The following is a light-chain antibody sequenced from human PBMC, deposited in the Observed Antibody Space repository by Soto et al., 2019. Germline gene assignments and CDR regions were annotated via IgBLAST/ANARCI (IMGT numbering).Light chain of an antibody. Sequence: IVLTQSPATMSLSPGERATLSCGASERVSSSYVAWYQMKAGLAPRLLIHDASTRASGIPDRFRGSKSGTDFTLTIRGLEPEDAALYYCQKYGSSPITFGQGTRLE. CDR3: QKYGSSPIT. J-gene: IGKJ5*01. CDR2: DAS. CDR1: ERVSSSY. V-gene: IGKV3D-20*01.